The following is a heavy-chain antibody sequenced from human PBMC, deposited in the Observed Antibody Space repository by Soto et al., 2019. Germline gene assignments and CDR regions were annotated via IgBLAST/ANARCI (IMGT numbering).Heavy chain of an antibody. V-gene: IGHV1-18*01. D-gene: IGHD5-18*01. CDR2: ISAYNGNK. CDR3: ARDQAMAQFDY. Sequence: QVQLVQSGAEVKKPGASVKVSCKASGYTFTSYGISCVRQAPGQGLEWMGWISAYNGNKKYAQNLKGRVTMTTDTSTSTAYMDMRSLRSDDTAVYSCARDQAMAQFDYCGQGTLVTVSS. J-gene: IGHJ4*02. CDR1: GYTFTSYG.